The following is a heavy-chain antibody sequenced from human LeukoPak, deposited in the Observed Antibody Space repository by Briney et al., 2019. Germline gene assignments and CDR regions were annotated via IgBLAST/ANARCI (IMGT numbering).Heavy chain of an antibody. J-gene: IGHJ4*02. V-gene: IGHV3-30*18. Sequence: GRSLRLSCAASGFTFSSYGMHWVRQAPGKGLEWVAVISYDGRNKYYADSVKGRFTISRDNSKNTLYPQMNSLRAEDTAVYYCAKDRGSVAVAGSGEYYFDYWGQGTLVTVSS. CDR2: ISYDGRNK. CDR3: AKDRGSVAVAGSGEYYFDY. CDR1: GFTFSSYG. D-gene: IGHD6-19*01.